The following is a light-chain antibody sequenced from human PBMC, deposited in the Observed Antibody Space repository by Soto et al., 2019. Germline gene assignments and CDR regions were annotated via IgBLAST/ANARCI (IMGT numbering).Light chain of an antibody. CDR2: NAS. CDR3: QQYGNSRGT. Sequence: EIVLTQSPCTLSLSPGERATLSCRASQSVSSSYLAWYQQKPGQAPRLLIYNASSMDTGIPDRFSGSGSGTDFTLTISRLEPDDFAVYYCQQYGNSRGTFGQGTKVDIK. CDR1: QSVSSSY. V-gene: IGKV3-20*01. J-gene: IGKJ1*01.